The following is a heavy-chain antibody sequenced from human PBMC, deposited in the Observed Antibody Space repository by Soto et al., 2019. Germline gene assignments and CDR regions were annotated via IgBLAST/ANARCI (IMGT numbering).Heavy chain of an antibody. CDR3: ARADMGGSSWPFDY. D-gene: IGHD6-13*01. Sequence: SETLSLTCAVSGGSISSSNWWSWVRQPPGKGLEWIGEIYHSGSTNYNPSLKSRFTISVDKSKNQFSLKLSSVTAADTAVYYCARADMGGSSWPFDYWGQGTLVTVSS. J-gene: IGHJ4*02. V-gene: IGHV4-4*02. CDR2: IYHSGST. CDR1: GGSISSSNW.